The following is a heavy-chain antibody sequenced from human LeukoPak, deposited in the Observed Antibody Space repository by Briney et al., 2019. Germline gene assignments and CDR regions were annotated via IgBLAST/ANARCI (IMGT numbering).Heavy chain of an antibody. CDR2: ISYDGSNK. J-gene: IGHJ6*02. CDR1: GFTFSSYA. CDR3: AKCARAYKDGMDV. Sequence: GGSLRLSCTASGFTFSSYAMHWVRQAPGKGLEWVAVISYDGSNKYFADSVKGRFTISRDNSKNTLYLQMNSLRAEDTAVYYRAKCARAYKDGMDVWGQGTTVTVSS. D-gene: IGHD1-20*01. V-gene: IGHV3-30-3*02.